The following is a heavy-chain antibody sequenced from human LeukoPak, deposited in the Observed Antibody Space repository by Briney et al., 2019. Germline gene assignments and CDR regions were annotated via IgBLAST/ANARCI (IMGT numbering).Heavy chain of an antibody. CDR2: IYSGGST. J-gene: IGHJ4*02. Sequence: GGSLRLSCAASGFTVSSNYTSWVRQAPGKGLEWVAVIYSGGSTYYADSVKGRFTISRDNSKNTLYLQMNSLRAEDTAVYYCARDGGSGSYYFDYWGQGTLVTVSS. D-gene: IGHD1-26*01. CDR1: GFTVSSNY. CDR3: ARDGGSGSYYFDY. V-gene: IGHV3-53*01.